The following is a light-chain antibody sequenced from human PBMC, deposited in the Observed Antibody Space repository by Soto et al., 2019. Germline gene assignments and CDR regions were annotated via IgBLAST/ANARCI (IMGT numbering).Light chain of an antibody. CDR2: EVS. Sequence: QSVLTQPPSASGSPGQSVTISCTGTSSDVGGYHYVSWYQQYPGKAPKIMIYEVSERPSGVPVRFSGSKSVNTASLTVSGLQAEDEADYYCSSYAGTNNLVFGGGTKLTVL. CDR3: SSYAGTNNLV. J-gene: IGLJ3*02. V-gene: IGLV2-8*01. CDR1: SSDVGGYHY.